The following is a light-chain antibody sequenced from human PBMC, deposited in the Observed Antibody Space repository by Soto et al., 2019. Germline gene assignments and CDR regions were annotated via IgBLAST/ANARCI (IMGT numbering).Light chain of an antibody. Sequence: EIMMTQSAGTLSVSPGEGATLSCTASQSVNLNLAWYQQNPGQPPRLLLYGASTRSTGIPVRFRGSGSGTEFTLISGSLRSDSYAVCYRHMYNSWPRGTFRPGTKVEI. J-gene: IGKJ3*01. CDR2: GAS. CDR3: HMYNSWPRGT. V-gene: IGKV3-15*01. CDR1: QSVNLN.